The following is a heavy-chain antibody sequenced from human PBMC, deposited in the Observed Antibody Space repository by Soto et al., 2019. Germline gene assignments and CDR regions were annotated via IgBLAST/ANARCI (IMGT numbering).Heavy chain of an antibody. V-gene: IGHV3-72*01. CDR1: GFTFSDRY. D-gene: IGHD3-16*01. CDR2: TKNKANSYTT. Sequence: GGSLRLSCAASGFTFSDRYMDWVRQSPGKGLEWVGRTKNKANSYTTEYAASVKGRFTISRDDSRNSVYLQMNSLKTDDTAVYYCTIEGAYPGPDFDYWGQGTLVTVSS. J-gene: IGHJ4*02. CDR3: TIEGAYPGPDFDY.